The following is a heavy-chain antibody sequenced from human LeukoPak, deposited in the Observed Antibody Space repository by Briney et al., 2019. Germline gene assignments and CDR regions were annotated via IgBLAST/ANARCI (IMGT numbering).Heavy chain of an antibody. J-gene: IGHJ4*02. CDR3: AKRGVVIRVILVGFHKEAYYFDS. CDR2: ISGSGGTT. CDR1: GITLSNYG. Sequence: GGSLRLSCAVSGITLSNYGMSWVRQAPGKGLEWVAGISGSGGTTNYADSVKGRFSISRANPKNTLYLQMNSLSAEDTAVYFCAKRGVVIRVILVGFHKEAYYFDSWGQGALVTVSS. D-gene: IGHD3-22*01. V-gene: IGHV3-23*01.